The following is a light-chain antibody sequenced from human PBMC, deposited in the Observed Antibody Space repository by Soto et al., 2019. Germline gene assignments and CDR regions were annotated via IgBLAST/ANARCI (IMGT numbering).Light chain of an antibody. J-gene: IGKJ2*01. CDR2: GAS. V-gene: IGKV3-20*01. CDR3: QQYSSSPRT. Sequence: EIVMTQSPATLSLSPGERATLSCRASQTIDNTLAWYQRKPGQAPRLLIYGASSRATGIPDRFSGSGSGTDFTLTISGLEPEDFVVYYCQQYSSSPRTFGQGTKVDIK. CDR1: QTIDNT.